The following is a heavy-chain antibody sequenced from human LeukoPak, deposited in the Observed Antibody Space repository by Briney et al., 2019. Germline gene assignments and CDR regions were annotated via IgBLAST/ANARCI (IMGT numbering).Heavy chain of an antibody. CDR3: ALSDTAMIKGGFDY. CDR2: INHSGST. J-gene: IGHJ4*02. CDR1: GGSFSGYY. D-gene: IGHD5-18*01. V-gene: IGHV4-34*01. Sequence: SETLSLTCAVYGGSFSGYYWNWIRQPPGKGLEWIGEINHSGSTSYNPSLKSRVTISIDTSKNQFSLKLSSVTPADTAVYYCALSDTAMIKGGFDYWGQGTLVTVSS.